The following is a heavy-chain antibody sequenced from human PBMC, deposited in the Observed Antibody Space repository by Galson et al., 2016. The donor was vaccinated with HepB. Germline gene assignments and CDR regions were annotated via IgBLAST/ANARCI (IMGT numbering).Heavy chain of an antibody. D-gene: IGHD3-3*02. J-gene: IGHJ4*02. CDR1: GFSFNTCP. Sequence: SLRLSCAASGFSFNTCPMHWVRQAPGQGLEWLAVISTDLNIIYYADSVRGRFTISRDNSKNTLYLQMDSLGTEDTALYYCARPHPLAYREGDYADSWGQGTRVTVSP. CDR2: ISTDLNII. V-gene: IGHV3-30-3*01. CDR3: ARPHPLAYREGDYADS.